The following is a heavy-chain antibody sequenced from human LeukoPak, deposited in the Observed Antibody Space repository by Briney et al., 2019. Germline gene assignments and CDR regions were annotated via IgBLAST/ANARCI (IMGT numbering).Heavy chain of an antibody. CDR1: GGSISSYY. CDR3: ARLSPITGTTE. D-gene: IGHD1-20*01. CDR2: IYYNGST. J-gene: IGHJ4*02. Sequence: PSETLSLTCTVSGGSISSYYWSWIRQPPGKGLEWIGYIYYNGSTNYNPSLKSRVTISVDTSKNQFSLKLSSVTAADTAVYYCARLSPITGTTEWGQGTLVTVSS. V-gene: IGHV4-59*08.